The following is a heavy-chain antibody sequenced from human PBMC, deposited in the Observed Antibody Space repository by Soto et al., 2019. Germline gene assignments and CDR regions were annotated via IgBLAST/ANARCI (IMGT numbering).Heavy chain of an antibody. CDR1: GFTFSSYG. J-gene: IGHJ4*01. V-gene: IGHV3-30*18. CDR2: ISYDGSNK. Sequence: QVQLVESGGGVVQPGRSLSLSCAASGFTFSSYGMHWVRQAPGKGLEWVAVISYDGSNKYYADSVKGRFTISRDNSKNTQYLQTNSLRAEDTAVYYCAKSQSFDYWGHVTLVTVSS. CDR3: AKSQSFDY. D-gene: IGHD4-4*01.